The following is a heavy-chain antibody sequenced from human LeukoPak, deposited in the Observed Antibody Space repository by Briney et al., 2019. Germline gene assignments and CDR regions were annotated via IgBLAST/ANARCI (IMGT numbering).Heavy chain of an antibody. V-gene: IGHV4-59*08. J-gene: IGHJ5*02. CDR3: ARVKALSYGRYFYP. D-gene: IGHD5-18*01. CDR1: GGSISTYY. CDR2: ISYGNT. Sequence: SSETLSLTCSVSGGSISTYYWNWIRQTPGKGLEWIGHISYGNTDYNPSLKSRVTISVDTSKNQFSLKLTSVTAADTAVYYCARVKALSYGRYFYPWGQGALV.